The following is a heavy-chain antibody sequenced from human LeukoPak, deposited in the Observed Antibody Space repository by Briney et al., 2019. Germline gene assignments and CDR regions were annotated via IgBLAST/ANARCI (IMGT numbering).Heavy chain of an antibody. CDR3: AKDTPRGYNYGYFDY. CDR1: EFTFSSYA. J-gene: IGHJ4*02. Sequence: GGSLRLSCAASEFTFSSYAMTWVRQAPGKGLEWVSGISGSGDNAYYADSVKGRFTISRDNSKNTLFLHMSSLRADDTAIYFCAKDTPRGYNYGYFDYWGQGTRVTVSS. V-gene: IGHV3-23*01. CDR2: ISGSGDNA. D-gene: IGHD5-18*01.